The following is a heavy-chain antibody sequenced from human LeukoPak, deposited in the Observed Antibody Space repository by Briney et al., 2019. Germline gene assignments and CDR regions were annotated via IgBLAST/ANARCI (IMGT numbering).Heavy chain of an antibody. CDR3: ARDELADY. D-gene: IGHD1-26*01. CDR1: GFTFSSYA. CDR2: ISSSSSTI. J-gene: IGHJ4*02. Sequence: PGGSLRLSCAASGFTFSSYAMSWVRQAPGKGLEWVSYISSSSSTIYYADSVKGRFTISRDNAKNSLYLQMNSLRAEDTAVYYCARDELADYWGQGTLVTVSS. V-gene: IGHV3-48*04.